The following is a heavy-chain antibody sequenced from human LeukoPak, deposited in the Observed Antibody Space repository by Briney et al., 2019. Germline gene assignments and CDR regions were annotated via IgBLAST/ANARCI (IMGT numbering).Heavy chain of an antibody. Sequence: SETLSLTCAVSGGSISSSNWWSWVRQPPGKGLEWIGEIYHSGSTNYNPSLKSRVTISVDTSKNQFSLKLSSVTAADTAVYYCARDSSHSSGYYLDYWGQGTLVTVSS. J-gene: IGHJ4*02. V-gene: IGHV4-4*02. CDR2: IYHSGST. D-gene: IGHD3-22*01. CDR1: GGSISSSNW. CDR3: ARDSSHSSGYYLDY.